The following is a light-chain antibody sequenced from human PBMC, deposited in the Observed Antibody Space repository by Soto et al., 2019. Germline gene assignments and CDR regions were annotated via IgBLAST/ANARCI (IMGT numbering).Light chain of an antibody. CDR1: QSVSSSY. CDR2: GAS. J-gene: IGKJ5*01. CDR3: QQYYSTPIT. Sequence: EIVLTQSPVTLSLSPGERATLSCRASQSVSSSYLAWYQQKPGQAPRLLIYGASSRATGIPDRFSGSGSGTDFTLTISSLQAEDVAVYYCQQYYSTPITFGQGTRLEIK. V-gene: IGKV3-20*01.